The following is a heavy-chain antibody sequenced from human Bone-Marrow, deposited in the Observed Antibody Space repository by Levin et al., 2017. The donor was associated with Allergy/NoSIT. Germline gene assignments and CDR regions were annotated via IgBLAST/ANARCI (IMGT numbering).Heavy chain of an antibody. V-gene: IGHV3-15*01. CDR1: GFTFSDTW. Sequence: PGGSLRLSCAVSGFTFSDTWMTWVRQAPGKGLEWVGRIKSKTSGGTTEYAAPVKGRFTISRDDSKDTLYLQMDSLKTEDTAVYYCSTDLRWEALPHHWGQGTLVTVSS. J-gene: IGHJ5*02. D-gene: IGHD1-26*01. CDR3: STDLRWEALPHH. CDR2: IKSKTSGGTT.